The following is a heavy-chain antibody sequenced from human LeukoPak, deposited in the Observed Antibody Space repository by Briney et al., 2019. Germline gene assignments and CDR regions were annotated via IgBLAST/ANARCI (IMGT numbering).Heavy chain of an antibody. D-gene: IGHD3-10*01. V-gene: IGHV3-23*01. CDR1: GFTFSSYA. Sequence: GGSLRLSCAASGFTFSSYAMSWVRQAPGKGLEWVSAMSGSGGSTYYGDSVKGRFTISRDNSKNTLYLQMNSLRADDTAVYYCAKAALRGPGSYYINYGMDVWGQGTTVTVSS. CDR3: AKAALRGPGSYYINYGMDV. CDR2: MSGSGGST. J-gene: IGHJ6*02.